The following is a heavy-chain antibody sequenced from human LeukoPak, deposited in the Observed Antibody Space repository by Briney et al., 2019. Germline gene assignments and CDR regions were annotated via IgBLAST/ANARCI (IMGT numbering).Heavy chain of an antibody. J-gene: IGHJ5*02. Sequence: LTGESLQISCAASGFTFSSYAMSWVRRAPGKGLEWVSAISGSGGSTYYADSVKGRFTISRDNSKNTLYLQMNSLRAEDTAVYYCAKGSVGAKKGWFDPWGQGTLVTVSS. V-gene: IGHV3-23*01. CDR1: GFTFSSYA. D-gene: IGHD1-26*01. CDR3: AKGSVGAKKGWFDP. CDR2: ISGSGGST.